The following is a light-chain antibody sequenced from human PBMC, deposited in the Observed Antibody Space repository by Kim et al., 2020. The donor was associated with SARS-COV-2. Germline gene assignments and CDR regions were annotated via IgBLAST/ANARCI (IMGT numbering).Light chain of an antibody. V-gene: IGKV3-11*01. CDR3: QQRNNWPPAVT. CDR1: QSIDLP. J-gene: IGKJ4*01. Sequence: PGEGATLSCRASQSIDLPFAWYQHKPGHAPRLLIYDAFNSATGIPDRFSGSGSGTDFTLTIGSLEPEDFAIYYCQQRNNWPPAVTFGGGTKVDIK. CDR2: DAF.